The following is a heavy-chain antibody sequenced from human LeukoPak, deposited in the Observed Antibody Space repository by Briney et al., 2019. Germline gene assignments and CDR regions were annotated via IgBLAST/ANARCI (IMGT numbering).Heavy chain of an antibody. CDR2: IRDKSNSYAT. V-gene: IGHV3-73*01. Sequence: GGSLRLSCAASGFTFSGSAIHWVRQASGKGLEWVGRIRDKSNSYATAYAASVKGRFTISRDDSKNTAYLQMNSLKTEDTAVYYCTRQPNFDFWGQGTLVTVSS. J-gene: IGHJ4*02. CDR1: GFTFSGSA. CDR3: TRQPNFDF.